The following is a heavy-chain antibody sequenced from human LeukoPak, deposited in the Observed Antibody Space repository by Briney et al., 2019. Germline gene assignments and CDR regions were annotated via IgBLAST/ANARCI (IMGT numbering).Heavy chain of an antibody. Sequence: PSETLSLTCTVSGGSISSGSYYWSWIRQPAGKGLEWIGRIYTSGSTNYNPSLKRRVTISVDTSKNQFSLKLSSVTAADTAVYYCAREGRYCSSTSCYWGTGLYNWFDPWGQGTLVTVSS. J-gene: IGHJ5*02. CDR1: GGSISSGSYY. CDR2: IYTSGST. CDR3: AREGRYCSSTSCYWGTGLYNWFDP. D-gene: IGHD2-2*01. V-gene: IGHV4-61*02.